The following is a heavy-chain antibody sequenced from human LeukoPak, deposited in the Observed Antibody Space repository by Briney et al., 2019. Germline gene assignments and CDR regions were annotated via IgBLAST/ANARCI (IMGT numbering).Heavy chain of an antibody. CDR3: ARRVVNNRNWYFNL. J-gene: IGHJ2*01. CDR2: IYPGDSDT. CDR1: GYSFTSYW. D-gene: IGHD4-23*01. Sequence: GESLKISCKGSGYSFTSYWIGWVRQMPGKGLEWMGIIYPGDSDTRYSPSFQGRVTISADKSINIAYLQWSSLKASDTAMYYCARRVVNNRNWYFNLWGRGTLVTVSS. V-gene: IGHV5-51*01.